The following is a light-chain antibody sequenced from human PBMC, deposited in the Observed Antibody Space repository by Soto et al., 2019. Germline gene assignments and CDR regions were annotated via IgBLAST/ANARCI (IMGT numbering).Light chain of an antibody. CDR3: QSYDRSLSGYV. V-gene: IGLV1-44*01. CDR1: GPYIEVNA. Sequence: QSALTQPPSASGTPGQRVPISCSASGPYIEVNAINWYQQVPGTAPRLLIYNDLQRPSGVPDRFSGSRSGSSASLVIVGLQAEDEADYYCQSYDRSLSGYVFGTGTKLTVL. J-gene: IGLJ1*01. CDR2: NDL.